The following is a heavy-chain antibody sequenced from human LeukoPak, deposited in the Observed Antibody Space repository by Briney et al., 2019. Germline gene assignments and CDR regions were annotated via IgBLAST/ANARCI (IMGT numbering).Heavy chain of an antibody. V-gene: IGHV1-69*04. D-gene: IGHD6-19*01. Sequence: SVKVSCKASGGTFSSYAISWVRQAPGQGLEWMGRINPILGIANYAQKFQGRVTITADKSTSTAYMELSSPRSEDTAVYYCARTAVAGTYFDYWGQGTLVTVSS. CDR2: INPILGIA. CDR1: GGTFSSYA. J-gene: IGHJ4*02. CDR3: ARTAVAGTYFDY.